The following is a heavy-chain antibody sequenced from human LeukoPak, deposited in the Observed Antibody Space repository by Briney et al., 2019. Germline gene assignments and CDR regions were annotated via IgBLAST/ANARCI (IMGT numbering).Heavy chain of an antibody. CDR1: GFTFNYYG. J-gene: IGHJ4*02. CDR2: ISFDGSKT. D-gene: IGHD1-26*01. CDR3: ARDGRFPPEVLPRYFDY. Sequence: GGSLRLSCAASGFTFNYYGMHWVRQAPGKGLEWVAIISFDGSKTYYADSVKGRFTISRDNAKNSLYLQMNSLRAEDTAVCYCARDGRFPPEVLPRYFDYWGQGTLVTVSS. V-gene: IGHV3-30*03.